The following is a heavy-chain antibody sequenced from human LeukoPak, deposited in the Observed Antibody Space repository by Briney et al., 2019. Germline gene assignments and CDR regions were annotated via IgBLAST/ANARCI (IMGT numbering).Heavy chain of an antibody. Sequence: GESLKISCKGSGYSFTSYWIGWVRQMPGKGLEWMGIIYPGDSDTRYSPSFQGQVTISADKSISTAYLQWSSLKASDTDMYYCARRGTVTSNWFDPWGQGTLVTVSS. V-gene: IGHV5-51*01. CDR3: ARRGTVTSNWFDP. CDR1: GYSFTSYW. CDR2: IYPGDSDT. D-gene: IGHD4-17*01. J-gene: IGHJ5*02.